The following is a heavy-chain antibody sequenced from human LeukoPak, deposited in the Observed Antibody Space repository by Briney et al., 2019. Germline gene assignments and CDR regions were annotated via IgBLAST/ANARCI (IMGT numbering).Heavy chain of an antibody. CDR1: GFTFSGYA. CDR2: ISGSAGST. CDR3: ASLYSSGLP. Sequence: GGSPRLSCAASGFTFSGYAMTWVRQAPGKGLQCVSAISGSAGSTSYADSVKGRFTISRDNSKNTLYLQMNSLRAEDTAIYYCASLYSSGLPWGQGTLVTVSS. V-gene: IGHV3-23*01. D-gene: IGHD6-19*01. J-gene: IGHJ5*02.